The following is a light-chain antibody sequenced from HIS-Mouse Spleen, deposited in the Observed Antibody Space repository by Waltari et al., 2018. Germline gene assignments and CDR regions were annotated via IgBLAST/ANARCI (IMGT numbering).Light chain of an antibody. J-gene: IGLJ2*01. CDR3: CSYAGSSTSVV. V-gene: IGLV2-23*01. CDR1: SSDVGSYNL. Sequence: QSALTQPASVSGSPGQSITISCTGPSSDVGSYNLVSCYQHHPGKAPKLMIYEGSKRPSGVSNRCSGSKSGNTASLTISGLQAEDEADYYCCSYAGSSTSVVFGGGTKLTVL. CDR2: EGS.